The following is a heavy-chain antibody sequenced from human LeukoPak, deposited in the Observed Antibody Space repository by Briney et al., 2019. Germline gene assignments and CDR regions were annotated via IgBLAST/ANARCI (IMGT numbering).Heavy chain of an antibody. D-gene: IGHD6-6*01. CDR1: GGTFSSYA. CDR2: IIPIFGTA. J-gene: IGHJ5*02. CDR3: ARAGQLVYSWFDP. V-gene: IGHV1-69*05. Sequence: ASVKVSCKASGGTFSSYAISWVRQAPGQGLEWMGGIIPIFGTANYAQKFQGRVTITTDESTSTAYMELSSLRSEDTAVYYCARAGQLVYSWFDPWGQGTLVTVSS.